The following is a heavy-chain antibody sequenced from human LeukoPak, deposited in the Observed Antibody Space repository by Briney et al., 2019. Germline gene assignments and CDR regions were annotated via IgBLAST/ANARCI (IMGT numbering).Heavy chain of an antibody. CDR2: ISWNSGSI. CDR1: GFTFDDYA. J-gene: IGHJ4*02. CDR3: AKESGRGSYLD. D-gene: IGHD1-26*01. V-gene: IGHV3-9*01. Sequence: SGGSLRLSCAASGFTFDDYAMHWVRQAPGKGLEWVSGISWNSGSIGYADSVKGRFTISRDNAKNSLYLQMNSLRAEDTASYYCAKESGRGSYLDWGQGTLVTVSS.